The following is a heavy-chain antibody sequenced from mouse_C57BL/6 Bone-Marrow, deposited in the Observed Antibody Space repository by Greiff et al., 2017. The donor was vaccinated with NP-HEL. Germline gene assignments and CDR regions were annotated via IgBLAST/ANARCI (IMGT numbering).Heavy chain of an antibody. V-gene: IGHV5-9-1*02. CDR1: GFTFSSYA. CDR3: TKFITTVVTFDV. CDR2: ISSGGDYI. Sequence: EVQVVESGEGLVKPGGSLKLSCAASGFTFSSYAMSWVRQTPEKRLEWVAYISSGGDYIYYADTVKGRFTISRDNARNTLYLQMSSLKSEDTAMYYCTKFITTVVTFDVWGTGTTVTVSS. J-gene: IGHJ1*03. D-gene: IGHD1-1*01.